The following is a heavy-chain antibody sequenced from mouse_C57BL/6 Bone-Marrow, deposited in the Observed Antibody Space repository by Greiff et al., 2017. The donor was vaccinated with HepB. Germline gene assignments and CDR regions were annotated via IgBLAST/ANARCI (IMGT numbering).Heavy chain of an antibody. V-gene: IGHV5-4*01. CDR1: GFTFSSYA. CDR2: ISDGGSYT. D-gene: IGHD1-1*01. CDR3: ARAPYGSSEAWFAY. Sequence: GQVVESGGGLVKPGGSLKLSCAASGFTFSSYAMSWVCQTPEKRLEWVATISDGGSYTYYPDNVKGRFTISRDNAKNNLYLQMSHLKSEDTAMYYCARAPYGSSEAWFAYWGQGTLVTVSA. J-gene: IGHJ3*01.